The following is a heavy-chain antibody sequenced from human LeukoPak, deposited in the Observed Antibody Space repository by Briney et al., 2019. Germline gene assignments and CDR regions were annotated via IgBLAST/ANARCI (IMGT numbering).Heavy chain of an antibody. J-gene: IGHJ4*02. D-gene: IGHD6-19*01. CDR2: IYPGDSDT. CDR1: GSSFTSYW. V-gene: IGHV5-51*01. Sequence: GESLKISCKGSGSSFTSYWIGWVRQMPGKGLEWMGIIYPGDSDTRYSPSFQGQVTMSADRSISTTSLQWSSLKASDTAMYYCARPLDAVAGTSSDYWGQGTLVTVSS. CDR3: ARPLDAVAGTSSDY.